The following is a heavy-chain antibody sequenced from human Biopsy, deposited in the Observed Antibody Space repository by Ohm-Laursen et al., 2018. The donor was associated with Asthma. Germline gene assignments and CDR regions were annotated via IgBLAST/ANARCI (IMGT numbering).Heavy chain of an antibody. Sequence: GTLSLTCFVSGGSPSGYYWSWIRQSPGKGLEWIGYISYSIEYSGSTNYNPSLRSRVTISVDTSKNQFSLKLSSVTAADTAVYSCSRNEIGDGIYFDNWGQGTLVTVSS. D-gene: IGHD5-24*01. CDR1: GGSPSGYY. CDR3: SRNEIGDGIYFDN. J-gene: IGHJ4*02. CDR2: ISYSIEYSGST. V-gene: IGHV4-59*01.